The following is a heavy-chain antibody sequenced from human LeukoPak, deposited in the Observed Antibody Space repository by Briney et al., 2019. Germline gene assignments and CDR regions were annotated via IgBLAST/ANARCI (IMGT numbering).Heavy chain of an antibody. CDR3: AREGGFYRPLDY. CDR2: VHLDGRT. CDR1: GFTFSSYG. D-gene: IGHD6-25*01. J-gene: IGHJ4*02. Sequence: PGRSLRLSCAASGFTFSSYGTHWVRQAPGKGLEWIGEVHLDGRTNYNPSLKSRLVMSADLPENHISLKLTSVTAADTAVYYCAREGGFYRPLDYSGQGTLVTVSS. V-gene: IGHV4-4*02.